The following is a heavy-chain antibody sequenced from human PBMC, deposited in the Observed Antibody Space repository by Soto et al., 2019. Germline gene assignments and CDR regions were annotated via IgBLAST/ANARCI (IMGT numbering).Heavy chain of an antibody. CDR2: ISAYNGNT. J-gene: IGHJ3*02. Sequence: ASVKVSCKASGGSFSNYGISCVRQAPGQGLEWMGWISAYNGNTNYAQKLQGRVTMTTDTSTSTAYMELRSLRSDDTAVYYCARGVMSTSRSDDAFDIWGQGTMVTVSS. CDR3: ARGVMSTSRSDDAFDI. CDR1: GGSFSNYG. V-gene: IGHV1-18*01. D-gene: IGHD2-21*01.